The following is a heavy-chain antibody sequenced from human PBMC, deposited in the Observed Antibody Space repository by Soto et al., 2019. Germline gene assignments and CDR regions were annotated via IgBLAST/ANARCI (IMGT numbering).Heavy chain of an antibody. V-gene: IGHV3-23*01. Sequence: EVQLLESGGGLVQPGGSLRLSCAASGFTFSSYAMSWVRQAPGKGLEWVSAISGSGGSTYYADSVKGRFTISRDNSKNPLYLQMTSLRAEDTAVYYCAKEGGVRGGYFVYWGQGTLVTVSS. D-gene: IGHD3-10*01. CDR1: GFTFSSYA. CDR3: AKEGGVRGGYFVY. CDR2: ISGSGGST. J-gene: IGHJ4*02.